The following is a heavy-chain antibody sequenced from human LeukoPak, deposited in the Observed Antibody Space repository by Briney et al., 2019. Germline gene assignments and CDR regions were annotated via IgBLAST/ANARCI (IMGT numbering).Heavy chain of an antibody. CDR3: ARDLVGQWEPLDYFDY. CDR2: ISGSSSYI. Sequence: GGSLRLSCAASGFTFSSYSMNWVRQAPGKGLEWVSSISGSSSYIYYADSVKGRFTISRDNAKNSLYLQMNSLRAEDTAVYYCARDLVGQWEPLDYFDYWGQGTLVTVSS. CDR1: GFTFSSYS. J-gene: IGHJ4*02. V-gene: IGHV3-21*01. D-gene: IGHD1-26*01.